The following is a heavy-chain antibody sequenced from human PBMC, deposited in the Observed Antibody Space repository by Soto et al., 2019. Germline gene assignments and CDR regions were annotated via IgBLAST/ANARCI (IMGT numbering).Heavy chain of an antibody. J-gene: IGHJ6*02. CDR2: MNPNSANT. CDR1: GYTFTSYD. V-gene: IGHV1-8*01. Sequence: QVQLVQSGAEVKKPGASVKVSCKASGYTFTSYDINWVRQATGQGLEWMGWMNPNSANTGYAQKFQGRVTMTRNNSIITAYMYLSSLRPEDTAVYSCAREGVRGMDVWGQGTTVTVSS. D-gene: IGHD3-16*01. CDR3: AREGVRGMDV.